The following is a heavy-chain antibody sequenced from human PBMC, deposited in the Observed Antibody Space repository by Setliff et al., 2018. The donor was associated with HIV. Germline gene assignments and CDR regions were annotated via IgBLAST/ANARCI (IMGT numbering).Heavy chain of an antibody. CDR3: AKGAGFYGDYTFDH. CDR1: DDSVSTFY. Sequence: SETLSLTCTVSDDSVSTFYWSWIRQSPGKGFEWIGYIYSTGSTNYNPSLQSRVTISMVASRNQFSLKVTSVTAADTAVYYCAKGAGFYGDYTFDHWGQGRQVTVSS. V-gene: IGHV4-59*02. CDR2: IYSTGST. D-gene: IGHD4-17*01. J-gene: IGHJ4*02.